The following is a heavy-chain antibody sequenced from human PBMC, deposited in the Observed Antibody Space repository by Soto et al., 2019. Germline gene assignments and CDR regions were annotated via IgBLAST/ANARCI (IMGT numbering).Heavy chain of an antibody. CDR1: GFTFSSYS. CDR2: ISSSSSYI. CDR3: ARTRGVGATTEYFQH. J-gene: IGHJ1*01. D-gene: IGHD1-26*01. Sequence: GGSLRLSCAASGFTFSSYSMNWVRQAPGKGLEWVSSISSSSSYIYYADSVKGRFTISRDNAKNSLYLQMNSLRAEDTAVYYCARTRGVGATTEYFQHWGQGTLVTVSS. V-gene: IGHV3-21*01.